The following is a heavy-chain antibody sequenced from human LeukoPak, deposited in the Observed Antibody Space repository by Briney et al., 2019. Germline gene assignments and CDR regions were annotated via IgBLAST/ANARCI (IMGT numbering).Heavy chain of an antibody. CDR2: ISTSGSYI. V-gene: IGHV3-21*05. CDR1: GFTFSSYS. J-gene: IGHJ2*01. Sequence: PGGSLRLSCAASGFTFSSYSMNWVRQAPGKGLEWVSYISTSGSYIYYADSVKGRFTISRHNAKNSLYLQMNSLRAEDSAVYFCARENYYNSGSFSYWYFDLWGRGTLVTVSS. CDR3: ARENYYNSGSFSYWYFDL. D-gene: IGHD3-10*01.